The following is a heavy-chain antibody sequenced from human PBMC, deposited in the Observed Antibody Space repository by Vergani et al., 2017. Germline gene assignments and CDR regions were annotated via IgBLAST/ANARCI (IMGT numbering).Heavy chain of an antibody. CDR3: ASPLRFGSGPPRFFGLDV. CDR2: TIPMLGAT. V-gene: IGHV1-69*13. CDR1: GGTFSSYA. D-gene: IGHD6-19*01. Sequence: QVQLVQSGAEVKKPGSSVKVSCKASGGTFSSYAISWVRQAPGQGLEWMGRTIPMLGATNYAQKFQGRVTITADESTSTAYMELSSLRSEDTAVYYCASPLRFGSGPPRFFGLDVWGQGTMVNVAS. J-gene: IGHJ6*02.